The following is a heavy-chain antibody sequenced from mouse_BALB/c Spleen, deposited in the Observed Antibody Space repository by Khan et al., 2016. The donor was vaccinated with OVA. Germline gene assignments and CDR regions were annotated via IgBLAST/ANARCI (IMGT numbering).Heavy chain of an antibody. Sequence: DLVKPGASVKLSCKASGYTFTSYWINWIKQRPGQGLEWIGRIAPGSGSTYYNEMFKGKATLTVDTSSSTAYIQLSSLSSEDSAVDFSAMENYYGRSCYAMDYWGQGTSVTVSS. D-gene: IGHD1-1*01. J-gene: IGHJ4*01. CDR1: GYTFTSYW. CDR3: AMENYYGRSCYAMDY. V-gene: IGHV1S41*01. CDR2: IAPGSGST.